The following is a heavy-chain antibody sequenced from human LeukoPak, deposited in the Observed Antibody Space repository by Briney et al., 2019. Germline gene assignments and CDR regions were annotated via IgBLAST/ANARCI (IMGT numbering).Heavy chain of an antibody. D-gene: IGHD3-22*01. Sequence: PSETLSLTCAVFGGSISNYFWSWIRQPPGKGLEWIGYIYYSGSTNYNPSLKSRVTISVDTSKNQFSLKLSSVTAADTAVYYCAREGSGYPFHYWGQGTLVTVSS. CDR1: GGSISNYF. CDR2: IYYSGST. V-gene: IGHV4-59*01. J-gene: IGHJ4*02. CDR3: AREGSGYPFHY.